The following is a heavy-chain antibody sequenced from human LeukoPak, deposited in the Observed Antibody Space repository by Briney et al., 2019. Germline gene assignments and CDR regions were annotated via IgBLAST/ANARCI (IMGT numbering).Heavy chain of an antibody. CDR2: INAGNGNT. Sequence: GASVKVSCKASGYTFTSYAMHWVRQAPGQRLEWMGWINAGNGNTKYTQKFQGRVTITRDTSASTAYMELSSLRSEDTAVYYCARGAVVPAAFDYWGQGTLVTVSS. CDR1: GYTFTSYA. V-gene: IGHV1-3*01. J-gene: IGHJ4*02. D-gene: IGHD2-2*01. CDR3: ARGAVVPAAFDY.